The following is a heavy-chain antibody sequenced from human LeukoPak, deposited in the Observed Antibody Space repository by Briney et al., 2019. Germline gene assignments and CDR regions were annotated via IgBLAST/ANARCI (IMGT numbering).Heavy chain of an antibody. V-gene: IGHV3-74*01. CDR1: GFTFSSYW. CDR2: INSDGSST. CDR3: ARDPDGGRNYYGMDV. J-gene: IGHJ6*02. D-gene: IGHD1-14*01. Sequence: GGSLRLSCAASGFTFSSYWMHWVRQAPGKGLVWVSRINSDGSSTSYADSVKGRFTISRDNAKNTLYLQMNSLRAEDTAVYYCARDPDGGRNYYGMDVWGQGTTVTVSS.